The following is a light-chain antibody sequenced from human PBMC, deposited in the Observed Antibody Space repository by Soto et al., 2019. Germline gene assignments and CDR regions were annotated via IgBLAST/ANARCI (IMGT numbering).Light chain of an antibody. V-gene: IGKV3D-20*02. CDR1: QTTSPKY. J-gene: IGKJ5*01. CDR2: GAS. CDR3: QQRYRWPPIT. Sequence: ETGLTQSPGTLCLSPGESATLSCRVSQTTSPKYVAWYQQRRGLAPRLLVYGASSRATGIPDRFSGSGSGTDFTLTISSLEPEDFAVYYCQQRYRWPPITFGQGTRLEN.